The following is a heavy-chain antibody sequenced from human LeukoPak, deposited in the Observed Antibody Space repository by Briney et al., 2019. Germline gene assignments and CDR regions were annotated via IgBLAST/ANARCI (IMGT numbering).Heavy chain of an antibody. Sequence: GGSLRLSCAASGFTFSSYSMNWVRQAPGKGLEWVSSISSSSSYIYYADSVRGRFTISRDNAKNSLYLQMNSLRAEDTAVYYCARRDSSGYHEDYWGQGTLVTVSS. CDR1: GFTFSSYS. CDR3: ARRDSSGYHEDY. CDR2: ISSSSSYI. V-gene: IGHV3-21*01. J-gene: IGHJ4*02. D-gene: IGHD3-22*01.